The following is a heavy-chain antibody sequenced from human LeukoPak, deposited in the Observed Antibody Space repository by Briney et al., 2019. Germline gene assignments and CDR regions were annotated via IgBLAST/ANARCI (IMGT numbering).Heavy chain of an antibody. D-gene: IGHD6-19*01. CDR2: IKQDGSEK. CDR1: GFTFSSYG. V-gene: IGHV3-7*01. CDR3: ARDDSSGWYSGTIAFDI. J-gene: IGHJ3*02. Sequence: PGGSLRLSCAASGFTFSSYGMHWVRQAPGKGLEWVASIKQDGSEKYYVDSVKGRFTISRDNAKNSLYLQMNSLRAEDTAVYYCARDDSSGWYSGTIAFDIWGQGTMVTVSS.